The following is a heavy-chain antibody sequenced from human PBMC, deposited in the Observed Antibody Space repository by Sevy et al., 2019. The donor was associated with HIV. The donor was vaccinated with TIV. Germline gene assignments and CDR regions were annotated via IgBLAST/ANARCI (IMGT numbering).Heavy chain of an antibody. J-gene: IGHJ6*02. CDR3: AKDFTGFYGMDV. Sequence: GGSLRLSCAASGLTLSSCGMHWARQAPGKGREWVAVISYDGSNKYYAESVKGRFTISRDTSKNTLYLQMNSLRAEDTAVYCCAKDFTGFYGMDVWGQGTTVTVSS. CDR2: ISYDGSNK. CDR1: GLTLSSCG. D-gene: IGHD3-9*01. V-gene: IGHV3-30*18.